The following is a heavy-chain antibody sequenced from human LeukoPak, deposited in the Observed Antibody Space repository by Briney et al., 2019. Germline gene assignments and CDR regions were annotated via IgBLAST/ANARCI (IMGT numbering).Heavy chain of an antibody. J-gene: IGHJ3*02. Sequence: GGSLRLSCAASGFTFSSYAMSWVRQAPGKGLEWVSAISGSGGSTYYADSVKGRFTISRDNSKNTLYLQMNSLRAEDTAVYYCAKDRGYSGYVHDAFDIWGQGTMVTVSS. D-gene: IGHD5-12*01. CDR3: AKDRGYSGYVHDAFDI. V-gene: IGHV3-23*01. CDR1: GFTFSSYA. CDR2: ISGSGGST.